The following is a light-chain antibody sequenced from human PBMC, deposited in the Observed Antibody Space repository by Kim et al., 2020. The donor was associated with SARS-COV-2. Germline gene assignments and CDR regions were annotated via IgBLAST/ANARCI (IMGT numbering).Light chain of an antibody. CDR3: QAGDSSTHNYV. J-gene: IGLJ1*01. CDR1: KLGDKY. CDR2: QDN. V-gene: IGLV3-1*01. Sequence: SYELTQPPSVSVSPGQTASITCSGYKLGDKYVSWYQQKPGQSPVVVTYQDNKRPSGTPERFSGSNSGNTPTLTTSGTQAMEGADYYCQAGDSSTHNYV.